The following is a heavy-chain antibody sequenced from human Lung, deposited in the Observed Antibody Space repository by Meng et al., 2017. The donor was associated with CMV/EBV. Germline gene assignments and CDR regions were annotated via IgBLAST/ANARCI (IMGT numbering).Heavy chain of an antibody. CDR2: IYPGDSDT. Sequence: SCKGSGYNFDNYWIGWVRQMPGKGLEWMGLIYPGDSDTRYSPAFKGQVTISADKSISTAYLQWSGLKASDTAMYYCARRGSTWFVDYWGQGPLVTVSS. CDR3: ARRGSTWFVDY. V-gene: IGHV5-51*01. J-gene: IGHJ4*02. D-gene: IGHD3-10*01. CDR1: GYNFDNYW.